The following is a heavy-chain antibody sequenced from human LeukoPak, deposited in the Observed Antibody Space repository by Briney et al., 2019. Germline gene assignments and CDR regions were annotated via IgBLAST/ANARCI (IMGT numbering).Heavy chain of an antibody. Sequence: SETLSLTCTVCSGSLRNYYWGWIRHPPGKGLEWIGYSYYSGSTNFNIILKSRVTKSLSTSKNHFSLRPRSVTAADTDIYYCARQPRGPKQGRLDFWGQGTTVTVSS. CDR1: SGSLRNYY. V-gene: IGHV4-59*08. CDR3: ARQPRGPKQGRLDF. J-gene: IGHJ6*02. CDR2: SYYSGST. D-gene: IGHD3-10*01.